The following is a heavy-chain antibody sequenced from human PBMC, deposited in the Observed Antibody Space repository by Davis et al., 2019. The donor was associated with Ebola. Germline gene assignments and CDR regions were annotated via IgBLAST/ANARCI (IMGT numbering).Heavy chain of an antibody. CDR1: GGSISSYY. CDR2: IYYSGST. CDR3: ARGIGRWLQPYDY. D-gene: IGHD5-24*01. V-gene: IGHV4-59*12. Sequence: MPSETLSLTCTVSGGSISSYYWSWIRQPPGKGLEWIGYIYYSGSTNYNPSLKSRVTISVDTSKNQFSLKLSSVTPEDTAVYYCARGIGRWLQPYDYWGQGTLVTVSS. J-gene: IGHJ4*02.